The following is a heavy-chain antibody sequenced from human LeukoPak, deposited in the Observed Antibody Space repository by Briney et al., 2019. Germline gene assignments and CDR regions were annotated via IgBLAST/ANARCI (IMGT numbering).Heavy chain of an antibody. CDR3: ARSLSSVSYRIDY. D-gene: IGHD6-19*01. CDR2: IYFTGTT. V-gene: IGHV4-59*12. CDR1: GGSIGSYY. Sequence: PSETLSLTCAVSGGSIGSYYWSWLRQPPGRALEWIGYIYFTGTTNYNPSLKSRVTISVDTSKNQFSLQLSSVTPEDTAVYYCARSLSSVSYRIDYWGQGTLVTVSS. J-gene: IGHJ4*02.